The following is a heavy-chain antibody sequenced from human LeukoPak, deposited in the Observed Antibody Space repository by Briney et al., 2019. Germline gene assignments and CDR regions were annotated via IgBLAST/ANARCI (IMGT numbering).Heavy chain of an antibody. D-gene: IGHD6-13*01. CDR1: GFTFSSSW. Sequence: GGSLRLSCAASGFTFSSSWMAWVRQAPGKGLEWVSAISGSGGSTYYADSVKGRFTISRDNSKNTLYLQMNSLRAEDTAVYYCAKSVLQQLVLSDAFDIWGQGTMVTVSS. CDR2: ISGSGGST. J-gene: IGHJ3*02. V-gene: IGHV3-23*01. CDR3: AKSVLQQLVLSDAFDI.